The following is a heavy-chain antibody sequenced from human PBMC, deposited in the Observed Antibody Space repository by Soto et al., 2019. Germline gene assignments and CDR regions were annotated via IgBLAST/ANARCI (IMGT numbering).Heavy chain of an antibody. Sequence: GGSLRLSCAASGFNFSDHYMNWIRQAPGKGLEWVSYISGSSRYTNFADSVKGRFTISRDNAKNSLYLQMNSLRAEDTAVYYCARHTSGWHYYDYWGQGTPVTVSS. D-gene: IGHD6-19*01. V-gene: IGHV3-11*06. J-gene: IGHJ4*02. CDR3: ARHTSGWHYYDY. CDR2: ISGSSRYT. CDR1: GFNFSDHY.